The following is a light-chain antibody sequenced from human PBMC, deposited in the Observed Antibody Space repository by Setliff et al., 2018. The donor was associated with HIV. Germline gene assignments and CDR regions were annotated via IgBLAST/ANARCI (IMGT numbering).Light chain of an antibody. CDR2: GDA. J-gene: IGLJ2*01. V-gene: IGLV1-40*01. CDR1: NSNIGAGYD. Sequence: QSVLTQPPSVSGAPGQRVNISCTGSNSNIGAGYDVHWYQQLPGAAPKVLIYGDANRPSGVPHRFSGSKSGTSASLAITGLQPEDEADYYCQSFDNNLAIFGGGTKVNVL. CDR3: QSFDNNLAI.